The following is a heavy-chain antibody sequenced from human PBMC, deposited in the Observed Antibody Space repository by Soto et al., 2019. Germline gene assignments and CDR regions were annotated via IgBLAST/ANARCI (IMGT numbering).Heavy chain of an antibody. CDR1: GYTFTSYY. Sequence: AAVKVSCKASGYTFTSYYMHWVRQAPGQGLEWMGIINPSGGSTSYAQKFQGRVTTTRDTSTSTVYMELSSLRSEDTAVYYCARDRASSGYSSSSRYWYFDLWGRGTLVTVSS. V-gene: IGHV1-46*01. J-gene: IGHJ2*01. D-gene: IGHD6-6*01. CDR2: INPSGGST. CDR3: ARDRASSGYSSSSRYWYFDL.